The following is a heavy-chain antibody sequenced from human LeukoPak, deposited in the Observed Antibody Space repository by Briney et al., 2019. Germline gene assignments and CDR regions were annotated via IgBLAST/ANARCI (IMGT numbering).Heavy chain of an antibody. CDR3: ARGYCAGGSCPAEYFQH. D-gene: IGHD2-8*02. V-gene: IGHV3-30-3*01. J-gene: IGHJ1*01. CDR2: VSYDVIYK. CDR1: GFTFSDSA. Sequence: GGSLRLSCAASGFTFSDSAMHWVRQAPGKGLEWVAAVSYDVIYKYYADSVKGRFTISRDNSNNTLYLQMNSLRVEDTAVYYCARGYCAGGSCPAEYFQHWGQGTLVTVSS.